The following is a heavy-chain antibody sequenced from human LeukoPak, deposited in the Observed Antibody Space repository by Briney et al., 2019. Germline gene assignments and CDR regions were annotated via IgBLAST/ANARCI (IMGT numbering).Heavy chain of an antibody. CDR3: ARDNSVGETAWWCDP. CDR1: GYSFTSYY. CDR2: INPSGSST. Sequence: WASVKVSCKASGYSFTSYYMHWVRHAPGQGLEWMGLINPSGSSTTYAQKFQGRVTMTRDMFTSTDYMELPSLTSDDTAVYYCARDNSVGETAWWCDPWGQGTLVTVSS. J-gene: IGHJ5*02. D-gene: IGHD1-26*01. V-gene: IGHV1-46*01.